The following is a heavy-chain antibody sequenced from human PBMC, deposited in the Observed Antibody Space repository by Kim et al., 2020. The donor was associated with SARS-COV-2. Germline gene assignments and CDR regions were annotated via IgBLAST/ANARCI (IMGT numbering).Heavy chain of an antibody. V-gene: IGHV3-21*01. J-gene: IGHJ4*02. CDR1: GFMFSAYS. D-gene: IGHD6-19*01. Sequence: GGSLRLSCAASGFMFSAYSMNWVRQAPGQALEWISSISVKSDYIHYADSVKGRFAISRDNDKNSLYLEMSRLRPEDTGVYYCARGGPGAVAVGRFYWGQGTLVSVSS. CDR3: ARGGPGAVAVGRFY. CDR2: ISVKSDYI.